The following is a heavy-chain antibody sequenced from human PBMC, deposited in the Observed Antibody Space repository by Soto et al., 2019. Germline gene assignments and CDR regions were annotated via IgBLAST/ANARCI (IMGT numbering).Heavy chain of an antibody. CDR3: AKPLIVAAAGTGVGFDY. Sequence: GGSLRLSCAASGFTFSSYAMSWVRQAPGKGLEWVSAISGSGASTYYADSVKGRFTISRDNSENTLYLQMNSLRAEDTAVYYCAKPLIVAAAGTGVGFDYWGQGTLVTVSS. D-gene: IGHD6-13*01. V-gene: IGHV3-23*01. J-gene: IGHJ4*02. CDR1: GFTFSSYA. CDR2: ISGSGAST.